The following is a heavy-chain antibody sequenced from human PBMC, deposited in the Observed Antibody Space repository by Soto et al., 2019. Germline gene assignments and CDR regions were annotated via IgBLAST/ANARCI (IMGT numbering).Heavy chain of an antibody. Sequence: GGSLRLSCAASGFTFRDFAMSWVRQSPGRGLEWVSTIGGLVSTAFYADSVRGRFTISRDNSNNILYLQMNSLRVEDTAVYYCAKDSGRPDFGLVIQALDIWGQVTMVTVSS. CDR3: AKDSGRPDFGLVIQALDI. D-gene: IGHD3-3*01. CDR1: GFTFRDFA. V-gene: IGHV3-23*01. J-gene: IGHJ3*02. CDR2: IGGLVSTA.